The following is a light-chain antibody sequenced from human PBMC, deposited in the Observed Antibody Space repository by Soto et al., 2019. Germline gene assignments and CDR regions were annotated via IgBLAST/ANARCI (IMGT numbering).Light chain of an antibody. Sequence: QSALTQPASVSGSPGQSITISCTGTSSDVGGYNYVSWYQQHPGKAPKLMLYEVSNRPSGISNRFSGSKSGNTASLTISGLQAEDEADYYCSSYTSSSTLCVFGTGTKATVL. J-gene: IGLJ1*01. CDR2: EVS. V-gene: IGLV2-14*01. CDR3: SSYTSSSTLCV. CDR1: SSDVGGYNY.